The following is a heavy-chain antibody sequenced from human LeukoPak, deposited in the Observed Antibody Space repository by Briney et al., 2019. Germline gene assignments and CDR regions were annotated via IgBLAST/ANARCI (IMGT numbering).Heavy chain of an antibody. J-gene: IGHJ4*02. V-gene: IGHV3-23*01. CDR2: ISGSGGST. CDR3: AKYYIWGGYRPYYFDY. CDR1: GFTFNNYA. Sequence: GGSLRLSCAASGFTFNNYAMSWVRQAPGKGLEWVSAISGSGGSTYYADSVKGRFTISKDNSKNTLYLQMNSLRAEDTALYYCAKYYIWGGYRPYYFDYWGQGTLVTVSS. D-gene: IGHD3-16*02.